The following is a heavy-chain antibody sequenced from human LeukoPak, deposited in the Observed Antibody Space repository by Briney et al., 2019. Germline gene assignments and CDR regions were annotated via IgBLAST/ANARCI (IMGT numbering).Heavy chain of an antibody. CDR2: IYPGDSDT. D-gene: IGHD2-2*01. Sequence: GESLTISCKGSGYSFTSYWIGWVRQMPGKGLEWMGIIYPGDSDTRYSPSFQGQVTISADKSISTAYLQWSSLKASDTAMYYCARTGVVPAAQSDYWGQGTLVTVSS. J-gene: IGHJ4*02. CDR1: GYSFTSYW. V-gene: IGHV5-51*01. CDR3: ARTGVVPAAQSDY.